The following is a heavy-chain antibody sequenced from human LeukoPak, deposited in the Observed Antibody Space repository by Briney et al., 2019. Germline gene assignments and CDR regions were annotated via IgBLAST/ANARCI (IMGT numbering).Heavy chain of an antibody. CDR3: ARDFLPLVPAAVPIWFDP. Sequence: GASVKVSCKASGYTFTSYGISWVRQAPGRGLEWMGWISAYNGNTNYAQKLQGRVTMTTDTSTGTAYMELRSLRSDDTAVYYCARDFLPLVPAAVPIWFDPWGQGTLVTVSS. CDR2: ISAYNGNT. D-gene: IGHD2-2*01. V-gene: IGHV1-18*01. CDR1: GYTFTSYG. J-gene: IGHJ5*02.